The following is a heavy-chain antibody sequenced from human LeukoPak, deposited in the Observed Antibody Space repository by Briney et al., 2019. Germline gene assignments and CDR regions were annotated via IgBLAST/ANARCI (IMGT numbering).Heavy chain of an antibody. Sequence: KAGGSLRLSCAASGFTLRSYSMNWVRQAPGKGLERVSFISSSSSYIYYAESVKGRFNISRYNAKNPLYLQMNSLRAEDTAVYYCARNSDWGCSGGTCYNYEGYWGQGTLVTVSS. J-gene: IGHJ4*02. CDR3: ARNSDWGCSGGTCYNYEGY. CDR1: GFTLRSYS. V-gene: IGHV3-21*01. D-gene: IGHD2-15*01. CDR2: ISSSSSYI.